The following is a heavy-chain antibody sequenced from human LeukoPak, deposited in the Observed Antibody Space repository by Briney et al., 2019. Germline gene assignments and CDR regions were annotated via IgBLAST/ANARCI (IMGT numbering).Heavy chain of an antibody. D-gene: IGHD3-10*01. J-gene: IGHJ4*02. CDR3: AKDQDYYGSGSPGYFDY. V-gene: IGHV3-30*18. CDR1: GFTFSSYG. Sequence: PGGSLRLSCAASGFTFSSYGMHWVRQAPGKGLEWVAVISYDGSNKYYADSVKGRFTISRDNSKNTLYLQMNSLRAEDTAVYYCAKDQDYYGSGSPGYFDYWGQGTLVTVSS. CDR2: ISYDGSNK.